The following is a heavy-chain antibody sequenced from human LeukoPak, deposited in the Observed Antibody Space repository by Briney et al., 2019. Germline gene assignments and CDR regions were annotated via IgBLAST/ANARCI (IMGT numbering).Heavy chain of an antibody. J-gene: IGHJ3*02. V-gene: IGHV1-2*02. Sequence: ASVKVSCKASGYTFTGYYMHWVRQAPGQGLEWMGWINPNSGGTNYAQKFQGRVTMTRDTSISTAYMELSRLRSGDTAEYYCARAGVWDYYDSSGYHNGAFDIWGQGTMVTVSS. CDR3: ARAGVWDYYDSSGYHNGAFDI. CDR1: GYTFTGYY. CDR2: INPNSGGT. D-gene: IGHD3-22*01.